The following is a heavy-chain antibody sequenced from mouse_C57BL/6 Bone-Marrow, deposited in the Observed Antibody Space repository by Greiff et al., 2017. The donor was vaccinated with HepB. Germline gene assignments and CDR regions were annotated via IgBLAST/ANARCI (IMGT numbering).Heavy chain of an antibody. D-gene: IGHD2-5*01. CDR1: GFSLTSYA. CDR2: ICTGGGT. CDR3: ARDGIVTTYFDV. V-gene: IGHV2-9-1*01. J-gene: IGHJ1*03. Sequence: VKLEESGPGLVAPSQCLSITCTVSGFSLTSYAISWVRQPPGKGLEWLGVICTGGGTNYNSAHKSRLSIGKDNSKSQVFLKKNSLQTDDTARYYCARDGIVTTYFDVGGTGTTVTVSS.